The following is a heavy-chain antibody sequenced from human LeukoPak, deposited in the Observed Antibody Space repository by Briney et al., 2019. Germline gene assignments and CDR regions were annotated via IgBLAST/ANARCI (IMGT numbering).Heavy chain of an antibody. J-gene: IGHJ3*02. CDR2: IKQDGSER. Sequence: GGSLRLSCAASGFTFSNYWMTWVRQAPGKGLEWVANIKQDGSERFYVDSVKGRFTISRGNAKNSLYLQMNSLRAEDTAVYYCAREDTVAGDAFDIWGQGTMVTVSS. CDR1: GFTFSNYW. D-gene: IGHD4-23*01. CDR3: AREDTVAGDAFDI. V-gene: IGHV3-7*01.